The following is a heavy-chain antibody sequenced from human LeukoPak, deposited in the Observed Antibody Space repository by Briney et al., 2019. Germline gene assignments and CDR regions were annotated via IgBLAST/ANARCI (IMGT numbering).Heavy chain of an antibody. CDR1: GYTFTGYY. CDR3: ARDNSVGDIAWWFDP. D-gene: IGHD3-16*02. CDR2: INPSGSST. V-gene: IGHV1-46*01. J-gene: IGHJ5*02. Sequence: ASVRVSCKASGYTFTGYYMHWVRQAPGQGLEWMGLINPSGSSTLYAQKFQGRVTMTRDMSTTTDYMELSSLRSEDTAVYYCARDNSVGDIAWWFDPWGQGTLVTVSS.